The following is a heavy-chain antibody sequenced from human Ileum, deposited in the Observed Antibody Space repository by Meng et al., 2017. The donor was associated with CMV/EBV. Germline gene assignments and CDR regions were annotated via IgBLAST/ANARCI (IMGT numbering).Heavy chain of an antibody. V-gene: IGHV4-4*07. CDR2: LRTSGTT. CDR1: GDSFSGYH. CDR3: GRAGARGVPVDM. D-gene: IGHD3-10*01. J-gene: IGHJ4*02. Sequence: HVQLQGSGPGLVKPSEPLSLTCFVSGDSFSGYHWTWIRKPAGKGLEWIGRLRTSGTTDHNPSLKSRVTLSIDTSKNQFSLKLNSVTAADTAVYYCGRAGARGVPVDMWGQGTLVTVSS.